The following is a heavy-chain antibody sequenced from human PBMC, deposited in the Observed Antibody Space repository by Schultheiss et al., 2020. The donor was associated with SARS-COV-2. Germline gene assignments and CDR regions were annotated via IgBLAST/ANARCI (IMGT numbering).Heavy chain of an antibody. CDR2: IWYDGSNK. J-gene: IGHJ6*02. D-gene: IGHD5-24*01. V-gene: IGHV3-33*08. CDR1: GFTFSSYG. Sequence: GGSLRLSCAASGFTFSSYGMHWVRQAPGKGLEWVAVIWYDGSNKYYADSVKGRFTISRDNSKNTLYLQMNSLRAEDTAVYYCARRDGYNVGGFYYYYYGMDVWGQGTTVTVSS. CDR3: ARRDGYNVGGFYYYYYGMDV.